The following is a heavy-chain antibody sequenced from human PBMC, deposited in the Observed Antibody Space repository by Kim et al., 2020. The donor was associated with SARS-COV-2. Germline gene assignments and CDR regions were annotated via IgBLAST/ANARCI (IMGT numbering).Heavy chain of an antibody. CDR3: ARAGIAVAGPILY. CDR1: GFTFSSYS. J-gene: IGHJ4*02. CDR2: ISSSSTI. Sequence: GGSLRLSCAASGFTFSSYSMNWVRQAPGKGLEWVSYISSSSTIYYADSVKGRFTISRDNAKNSLYLQMNSLRAEDTAVYYCARAGIAVAGPILYWGQGTLVTVSS. V-gene: IGHV3-48*04. D-gene: IGHD6-19*01.